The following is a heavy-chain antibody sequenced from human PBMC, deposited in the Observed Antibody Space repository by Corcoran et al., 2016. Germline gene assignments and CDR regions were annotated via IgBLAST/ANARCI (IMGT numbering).Heavy chain of an antibody. CDR2: IHYSGST. D-gene: IGHD6-13*01. CDR1: GASVTNNDYY. CDR3: ARDRYRIGNRWFDS. V-gene: IGHV4-39*07. J-gene: IGHJ5*01. Sequence: QLQLQESGPGLVKSSETLSLACTVSGASVTNNDYYWGWIRQPPGKGLEWIGSIHYSGSTYYSPSLKSRVTISVDTSKNQFSLKLSSVTAADTAVYHCARDRYRIGNRWFDSWGQGILVTVSS.